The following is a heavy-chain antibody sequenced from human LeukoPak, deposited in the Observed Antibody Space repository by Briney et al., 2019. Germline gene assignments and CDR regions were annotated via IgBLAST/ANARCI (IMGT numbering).Heavy chain of an antibody. CDR3: ARVGEQQLDYYYGMDV. CDR1: GFTFDDYG. J-gene: IGHJ6*02. V-gene: IGHV3-20*01. CDR2: INWSGGST. D-gene: IGHD6-13*01. Sequence: RTGGSLRLSCAASGFTFDDYGMSWVRQAPGKGLEWVSGINWSGGSTGYADSVKGRFTISRDNAKNSLYLQMNSLRAEDTALYHCARVGEQQLDYYYGMDVWGQGTTVTVSS.